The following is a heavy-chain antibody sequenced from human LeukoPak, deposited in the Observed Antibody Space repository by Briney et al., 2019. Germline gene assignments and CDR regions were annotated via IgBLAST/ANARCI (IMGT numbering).Heavy chain of an antibody. CDR2: IYYSGST. Sequence: PSETLSLTCTVSGGSISSYYWSWIRQPPGKGLEWIGYIYYSGSTNYNPSLKSRVTISVDTSKSQFSLNLRSVTAADTAVYYCARGNPTINMAWGNAFDIWGRGTMVSVSA. V-gene: IGHV4-59*12. CDR3: ARGNPTINMAWGNAFDI. CDR1: GGSISSYY. D-gene: IGHD3-10*01. J-gene: IGHJ3*02.